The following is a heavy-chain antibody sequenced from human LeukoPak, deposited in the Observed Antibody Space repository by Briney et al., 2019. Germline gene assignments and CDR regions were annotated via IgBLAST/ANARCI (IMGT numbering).Heavy chain of an antibody. Sequence: PSETLSLTCAVSGGSISSGGYSWSWIRQPPGKGLEWIGYIYHSGSTYYNPSLKSRVTISVATSNNHFSLKLSSVTAADTAVYSCARGPRGSSSGSNGMDVWGPGTTVTVSS. CDR3: ARGPRGSSSGSNGMDV. V-gene: IGHV4-30-2*01. D-gene: IGHD6-6*01. CDR1: GGSISSGGYS. CDR2: IYHSGST. J-gene: IGHJ6*02.